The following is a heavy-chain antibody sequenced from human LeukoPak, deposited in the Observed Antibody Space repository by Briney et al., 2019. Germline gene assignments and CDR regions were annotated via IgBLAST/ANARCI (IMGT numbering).Heavy chain of an antibody. CDR1: GFTFSDYY. CDR3: ARGSWRLVRGAASFES. D-gene: IGHD3-10*01. J-gene: IGHJ4*02. V-gene: IGHV3-11*06. CDR2: ISSSSSYT. Sequence: GGSLRLSCAASGFTFSDYYMSWIRQAPGKGLEWVSYISSSSSYTDYADSVKGGFTISRDNAKNSLNLQMNSLRAEDSGVYYCARGSWRLVRGAASFESWGQGTLVTVSS.